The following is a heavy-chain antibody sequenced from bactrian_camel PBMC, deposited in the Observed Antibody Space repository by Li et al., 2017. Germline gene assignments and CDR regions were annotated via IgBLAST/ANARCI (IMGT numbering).Heavy chain of an antibody. Sequence: VQLVESGGGSVQAGGSLELSCEPSEYTYERNAFRNYCMAWFRQAPGKEREGVAVSYLGGSNAHYSDSVEGRFTVSQDNDVNKVFLRMTSLKPEDSAMYYCAAARCLTGRQARVVMPRLSEDDYISWGQGTQVTVS. D-gene: IGHD3*01. V-gene: IGHV3S40*01. CDR1: EYTYERNAFRNYC. CDR3: AAARCLTGRQARVVMPRLSEDDYIS. CDR2: SYLGGSNA. J-gene: IGHJ6*01.